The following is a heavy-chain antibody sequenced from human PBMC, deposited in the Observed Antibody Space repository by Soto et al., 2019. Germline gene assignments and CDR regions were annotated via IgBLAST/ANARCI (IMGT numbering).Heavy chain of an antibody. CDR1: GFIFTNYA. CDR2: IGGRGNSA. D-gene: IGHD5-12*01. CDR3: VREGRGSFDF. Sequence: GGSLRLSCAACGFIFTNYAINGVRQAPGKGLEWVSVIGGRGNSAYHADSVQGRFTISRDNSKNTLSLQMSSLTADDTAIYYCVREGRGSFDFWGRGTMVTVSS. V-gene: IGHV3-23*01. J-gene: IGHJ3*01.